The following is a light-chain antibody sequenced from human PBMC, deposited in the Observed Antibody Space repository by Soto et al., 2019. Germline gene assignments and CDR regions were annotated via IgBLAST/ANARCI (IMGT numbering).Light chain of an antibody. CDR1: LSVSVY. CDR3: HQRQYWPPIT. CDR2: DAS. V-gene: IGKV3-11*01. Sequence: VVLTQSPATLSWSRGERASLSCRTSLSVSVYLDWYQQKPGQAPRLLISDASNRATGIPARFSGSGSGTDFTLTISSLEPEDFAVYYCHQRQYWPPITFGQGTRLEI. J-gene: IGKJ5*01.